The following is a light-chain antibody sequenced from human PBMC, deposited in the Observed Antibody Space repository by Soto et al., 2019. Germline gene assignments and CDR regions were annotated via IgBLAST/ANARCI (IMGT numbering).Light chain of an antibody. CDR2: GSS. J-gene: IGKJ1*01. CDR1: QSVYSTY. CDR3: QKYGSSPST. V-gene: IGKV3-20*01. Sequence: ENVLTQSPGTLSLSPGDTATLSCRASQSVYSTYLAWYQHKVGQAPRLLIYGSSTRATGIPDRFSGSGSGTDFTLTIRRLEPEDFAVYYCQKYGSSPSTFGQGTKVEVK.